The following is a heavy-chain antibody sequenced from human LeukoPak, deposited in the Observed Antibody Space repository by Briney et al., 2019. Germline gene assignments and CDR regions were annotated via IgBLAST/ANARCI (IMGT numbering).Heavy chain of an antibody. D-gene: IGHD3-22*01. CDR3: AKTMITVLAAEKLDS. CDR1: GFTFSSYW. V-gene: IGHV3-74*01. Sequence: GGSLRLSCAASGFTFSSYWMHWVRQAPGKGLVWVSRINSDGSSRSYADSVKGRFTISRDNAKNTLYLQMNSLRAEDTAVYYCAKTMITVLAAEKLDSWGQGTLVTVSS. CDR2: INSDGSSR. J-gene: IGHJ4*02.